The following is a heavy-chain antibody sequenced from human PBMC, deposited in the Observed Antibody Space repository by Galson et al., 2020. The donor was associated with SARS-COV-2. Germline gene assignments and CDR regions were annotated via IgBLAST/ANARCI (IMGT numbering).Heavy chain of an antibody. D-gene: IGHD6-19*01. CDR1: GYSFTSHW. V-gene: IGHV5-51*01. J-gene: IGHJ4*02. CDR3: TRPPGYSNGWYPFDF. CDR2: IYPSDSDT. Sequence: GESLKISCKGSGYSFTSHWIGWVRQMPGKGLEWMGMIYPSDSDTRYSPSFEGQVTMSVDKSINTAYLQWSSLKASDTAMYYCTRPPGYSNGWYPFDFWGQGTPVTVSS.